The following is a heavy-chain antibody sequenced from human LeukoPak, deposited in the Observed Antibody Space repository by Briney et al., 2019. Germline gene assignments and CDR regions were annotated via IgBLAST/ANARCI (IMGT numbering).Heavy chain of an antibody. D-gene: IGHD3-16*01. CDR2: IYWDDEK. Sequence: SGPRLVNPTQTLTLPGPSPGSPPGLRGVVGAGSLHPPGKPLECFPLIYWDDEKRYQPSLKSRVTITKHTSKNQVVLTMTNMDPVDTATYYCSHRQLYTLPGTFDIWGQGTMVTVSS. CDR3: SHRQLYTLPGTFDI. CDR1: GSPPGLRGVV. J-gene: IGHJ3*02. V-gene: IGHV2-5*02.